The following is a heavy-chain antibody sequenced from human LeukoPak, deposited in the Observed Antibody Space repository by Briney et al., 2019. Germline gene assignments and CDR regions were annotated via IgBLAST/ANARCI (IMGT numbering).Heavy chain of an antibody. CDR3: AKGGGTFDH. CDR2: IKEDGSEK. CDR1: GFTFSTYW. V-gene: IGHV3-7*01. J-gene: IGHJ4*02. Sequence: GGSLRLSCAASGFTFSTYWMTWVRQAPGKGLEWVANIKEDGSEKNYVDSVKGRFTISRDNAKNSLYLQMNSLRAEDTAVYYCAKGGGTFDHWGQGTLVTVSS.